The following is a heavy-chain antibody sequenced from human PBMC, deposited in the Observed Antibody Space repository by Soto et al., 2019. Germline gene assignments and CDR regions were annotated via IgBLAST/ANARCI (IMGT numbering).Heavy chain of an antibody. D-gene: IGHD1-1*01. CDR1: GFTFDTYG. Sequence: LRLSCVASGFTFDTYGIHWVRQAPGKGLQWVALISYEGSNTYYADSVRGRFTISRDNSENTLYLQMNTLRPEDTGLYYCARVTPGNNLYYFSGLDFWGQGTSVTVSS. J-gene: IGHJ6*02. CDR3: ARVTPGNNLYYFSGLDF. V-gene: IGHV3-30-3*01. CDR2: ISYEGSNT.